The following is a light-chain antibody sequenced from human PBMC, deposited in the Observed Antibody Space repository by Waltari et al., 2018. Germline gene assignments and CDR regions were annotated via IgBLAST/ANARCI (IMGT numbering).Light chain of an antibody. CDR3: CSYAGRGTYV. J-gene: IGLJ1*01. CDR1: TSDVGNYDL. Sequence: QSALTQPASVSGTPGQSITISCLGTTSDVGNYDLLSWYQHHPGKAPKLLICEVIKRPSGVSSRFSGSKSGSTASLIISGLQPDDEADYYCCSYAGRGTYVFGSGTKVTVL. V-gene: IGLV2-23*02. CDR2: EVI.